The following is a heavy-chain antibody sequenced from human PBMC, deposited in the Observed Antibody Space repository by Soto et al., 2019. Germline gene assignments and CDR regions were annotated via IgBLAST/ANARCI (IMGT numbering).Heavy chain of an antibody. D-gene: IGHD3-10*01. J-gene: IGHJ4*02. V-gene: IGHV1-69*01. Sequence: QLQLVQSGAEVKERGSSVKISCKTSGGNFNTYALTWVRQAPGQGLEWIGGIIPMFDIKNVAQRFQGRVTLNSDDSMTTAYMEITSLRSDDTAVYYCAKEAGDHWGQGTLVTVYS. CDR3: AKEAGDH. CDR1: GGNFNTYA. CDR2: IIPMFDIK.